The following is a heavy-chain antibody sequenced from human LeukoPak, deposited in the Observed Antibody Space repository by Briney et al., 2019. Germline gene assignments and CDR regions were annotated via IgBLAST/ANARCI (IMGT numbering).Heavy chain of an antibody. D-gene: IGHD3-16*01. CDR2: IYPGDSDT. J-gene: IGHJ6*03. V-gene: IGHV5-51*01. Sequence: GESLKISCKGSGYSFTSYWIGWVRQMPGKGLEWMGIIYPGDSDTRYSPSFQGQVTISADKSVSTAYLQWSSLKASDTAMYYCARMITTLDYYYYYMDVWGKGTTVTVSS. CDR1: GYSFTSYW. CDR3: ARMITTLDYYYYYMDV.